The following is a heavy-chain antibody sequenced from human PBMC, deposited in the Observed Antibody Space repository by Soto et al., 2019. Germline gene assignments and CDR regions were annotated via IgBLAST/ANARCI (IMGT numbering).Heavy chain of an antibody. V-gene: IGHV3-30-3*01. CDR2: ISYDGSNK. Sequence: QVQLVESGGGVVQPGRSLRLSCAASGFTFSSYAMHWVRQAPGKGLEWVAVISYDGSNKYYADSMKGRFTISRDNSKNTLYLQMNSLRAEDTAVYYCAREARTVEDVWGQGTTVTVSS. J-gene: IGHJ6*02. CDR3: AREARTVEDV. CDR1: GFTFSSYA.